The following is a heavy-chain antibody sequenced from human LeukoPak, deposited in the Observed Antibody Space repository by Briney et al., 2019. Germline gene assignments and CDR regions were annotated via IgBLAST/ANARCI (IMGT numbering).Heavy chain of an antibody. CDR2: INTNTGNP. J-gene: IGHJ5*02. V-gene: IGHV7-4-1*02. Sequence: ASVKVSCKASGYTFTSYAMNWVRQAPGQGLEWMGWINTNTGNPTYAQGFTGRFVFSLDTSVSTAYLQISSLKAEDTAVYYCARQRSSSWYESYWFDPWGQGTLVTVSS. CDR3: ARQRSSSWYESYWFDP. D-gene: IGHD6-13*01. CDR1: GYTFTSYA.